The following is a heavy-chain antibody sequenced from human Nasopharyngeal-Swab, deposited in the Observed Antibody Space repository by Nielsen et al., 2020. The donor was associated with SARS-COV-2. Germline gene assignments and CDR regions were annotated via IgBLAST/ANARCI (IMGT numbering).Heavy chain of an antibody. Sequence: GGSLRLSCAASGFTFSSYGMHWVRQAPGKGLEWVAVIWYDGSNKYYADSVKGRFTISRDNSKNTLYLQMNSLRAEDTAAYYCARMGTYYYDLLYGMDVWGQGTTVTVSS. CDR1: GFTFSSYG. D-gene: IGHD3-22*01. V-gene: IGHV3-33*01. J-gene: IGHJ6*02. CDR2: IWYDGSNK. CDR3: ARMGTYYYDLLYGMDV.